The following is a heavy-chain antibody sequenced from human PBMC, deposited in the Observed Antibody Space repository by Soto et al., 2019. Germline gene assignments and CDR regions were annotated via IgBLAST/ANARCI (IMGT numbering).Heavy chain of an antibody. Sequence: SETQSLTCTVSGGSISSYYWSWIRQPPGKGLEWIGYIYYSGSTNYNPSLKSRVTISVDTSKNQFSLKLSSVTAADTAVYYCAVWFGELKTSGFDYWGQGTQVTVSS. CDR2: IYYSGST. D-gene: IGHD3-10*01. CDR3: AVWFGELKTSGFDY. J-gene: IGHJ4*02. V-gene: IGHV4-59*01. CDR1: GGSISSYY.